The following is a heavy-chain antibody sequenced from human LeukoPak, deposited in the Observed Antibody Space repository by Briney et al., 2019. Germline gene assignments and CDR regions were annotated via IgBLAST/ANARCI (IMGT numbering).Heavy chain of an antibody. CDR2: ISHDGSNK. D-gene: IGHD1-26*01. CDR3: AREGGSYSFDY. V-gene: IGHV3-30*03. CDR1: GFTFSSYG. J-gene: IGHJ4*02. Sequence: PGGSLRLSCAVSGFTFSSYGIQWVRQAPGKGLEWVAVISHDGSNKYYADSVKGRFTISRDNSKNTLYLQMNSLRAEDTAVYYCAREGGSYSFDYWGQGTLVTVSS.